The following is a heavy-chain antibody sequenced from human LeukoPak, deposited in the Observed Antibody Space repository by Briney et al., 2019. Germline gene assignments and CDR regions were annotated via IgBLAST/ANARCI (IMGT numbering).Heavy chain of an antibody. CDR1: GGSISSGGYY. Sequence: LSLTCTVSGGSISSGGYYWSWVRQAPGKGLEWVAVIWSDSTNKYYADSVRGRFTISRDNSKNTLYLQMSSLRAEDTAMYYCARDRLTTVTTFHFDYWGQGTLVTVSS. D-gene: IGHD4-17*01. CDR2: IWSDSTNK. J-gene: IGHJ4*02. V-gene: IGHV3-33*08. CDR3: ARDRLTTVTTFHFDY.